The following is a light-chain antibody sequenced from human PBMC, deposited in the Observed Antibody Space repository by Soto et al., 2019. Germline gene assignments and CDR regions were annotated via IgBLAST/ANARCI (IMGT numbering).Light chain of an antibody. CDR2: GAS. CDR3: QQYATPPPYT. V-gene: IGKV3-20*01. CDR1: QSVSVSS. Sequence: EIVLTQSPGTLSLSPGERATVSCRASQSVSVSSLAWYQQKPGQSPRLLIYGASSRATGIPDRFSGSGSGTDFTLTIRRLEPEDFAVYYCQQYATPPPYTFGQGTRLEIK. J-gene: IGKJ2*01.